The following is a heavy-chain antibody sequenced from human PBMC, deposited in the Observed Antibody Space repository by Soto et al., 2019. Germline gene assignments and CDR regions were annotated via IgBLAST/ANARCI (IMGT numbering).Heavy chain of an antibody. D-gene: IGHD3-10*01. CDR3: ASGGGLPRYY. CDR1: GGSISSYY. Sequence: SETLSLTCTVSGGSISSYYWSWIRQTPGKGLEWIGYIYHCGSTYYNPSLKSRVTISVDRSKNQFSLKLSSVTAADTAVYYCASGGGLPRYYWGQGTLVTVSS. V-gene: IGHV4-59*12. J-gene: IGHJ4*02. CDR2: IYHCGST.